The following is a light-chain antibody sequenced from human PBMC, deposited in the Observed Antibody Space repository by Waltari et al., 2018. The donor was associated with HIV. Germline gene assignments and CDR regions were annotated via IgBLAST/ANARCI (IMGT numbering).Light chain of an antibody. Sequence: DIQMTQSPSTLSASVGDRVTITCRASQSIDNWLAWYQQRPGKAPKLLIYKASDLKSGVPSRFSGSGSGTEFTLTISSLQPDDFATYYCQQYNGFSWTFGQGPRWKSN. CDR1: QSIDNW. J-gene: IGKJ1*01. V-gene: IGKV1-5*03. CDR2: KAS. CDR3: QQYNGFSWT.